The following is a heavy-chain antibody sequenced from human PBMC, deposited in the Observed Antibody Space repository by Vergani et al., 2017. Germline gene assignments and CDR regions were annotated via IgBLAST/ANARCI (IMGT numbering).Heavy chain of an antibody. J-gene: IGHJ4*02. D-gene: IGHD5-24*01. CDR1: GGSISSGGYY. V-gene: IGHV4-31*03. Sequence: QVQLQESGPGLVKPSQTLSLTCTVSGGSISSGGYYWSWIRQHPGKGLEWIGYIYYSGSTYYNQSLKSRVTIPVDTSKNQFSLKLSSVTAADTAVYSCARDARGGPYYFDYWGQGTLVTVSS. CDR3: ARDARGGPYYFDY. CDR2: IYYSGST.